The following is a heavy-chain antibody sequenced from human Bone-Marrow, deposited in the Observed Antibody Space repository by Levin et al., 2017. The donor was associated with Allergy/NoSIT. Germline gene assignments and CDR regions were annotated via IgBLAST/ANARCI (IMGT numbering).Heavy chain of an antibody. V-gene: IGHV3-15*01. Sequence: GESLKISCAASGFTFSNAWMTWVRQAPGKGLEWVGRIKSKTDGGTTDYAAPVKGRFTISRDDSKNTLYLQVKSLKTEDTAVYYCTTGYCSGGSCTYWGPGTLVTVSS. CDR3: TTGYCSGGSCTY. J-gene: IGHJ4*02. CDR1: GFTFSNAW. CDR2: IKSKTDGGTT. D-gene: IGHD2-15*01.